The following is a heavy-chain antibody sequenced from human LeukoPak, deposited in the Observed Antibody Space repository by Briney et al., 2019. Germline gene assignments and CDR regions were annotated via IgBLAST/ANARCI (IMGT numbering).Heavy chain of an antibody. Sequence: KPSETLSLTCTVSGYSISSGYYWGWIRRPPGKGLEWIGSIYHSGSTYYNPSLKSRVTISVDTSKNQFSLKLSSVTAADTAVYYCARYRKTAYYYYYMDVWGKGTTVTVSS. CDR3: ARYRKTAYYYYYMDV. D-gene: IGHD1-1*01. V-gene: IGHV4-38-2*02. CDR1: GYSISSGYY. CDR2: IYHSGST. J-gene: IGHJ6*03.